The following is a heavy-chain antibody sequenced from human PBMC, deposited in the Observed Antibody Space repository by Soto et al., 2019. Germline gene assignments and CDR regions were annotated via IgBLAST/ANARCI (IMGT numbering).Heavy chain of an antibody. CDR2: ISYDGSNK. J-gene: IGHJ5*02. D-gene: IGHD1-26*01. CDR1: GFTFSSYG. V-gene: IGHV3-30*03. Sequence: GGSLRLSCAASGFTFSSYGMHWVRQAPGKGLEWVAVISYDGSNKYYADSVKGRLTISRENAKNSLYLQMNSLRAEDTAVYYWARETPWVNWFDPWGLGTLVTVSS. CDR3: ARETPWVNWFDP.